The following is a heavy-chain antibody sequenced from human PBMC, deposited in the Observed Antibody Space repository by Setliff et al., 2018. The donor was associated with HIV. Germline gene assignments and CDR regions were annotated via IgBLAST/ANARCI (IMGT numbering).Heavy chain of an antibody. D-gene: IGHD6-13*01. V-gene: IGHV3-48*03. CDR3: ARDLGSSSWYAYYYYYGMDV. J-gene: IGHJ6*02. CDR1: GFTFSSYE. Sequence: PGGSLRLSCAASGFTFSSYEMNWVRQAPGKGLEWVSYISSSGSTIYYADSVKGRFTISRDNAKNSLYLQMNSLRAEDTAVYYCARDLGSSSWYAYYYYYGMDVWGQGTTVTVSS. CDR2: ISSSGSTI.